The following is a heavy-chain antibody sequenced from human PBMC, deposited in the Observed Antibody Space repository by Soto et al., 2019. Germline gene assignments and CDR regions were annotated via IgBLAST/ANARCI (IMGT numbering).Heavy chain of an antibody. CDR2: IIPIFGTA. J-gene: IGHJ4*02. Sequence: APVKVSCKASGGTFSSYAISWVRQAPGQGLEWMGGIIPIFGTANYAQKFQGRVTITADESTSTAYMELSSLRSEDTAVYYCASPEGGAQPFAFDYWGQGTLVTVSS. CDR3: ASPEGGAQPFAFDY. D-gene: IGHD3-16*01. CDR1: GGTFSSYA. V-gene: IGHV1-69*13.